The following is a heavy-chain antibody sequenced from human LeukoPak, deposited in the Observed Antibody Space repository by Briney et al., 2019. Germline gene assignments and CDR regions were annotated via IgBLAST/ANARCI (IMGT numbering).Heavy chain of an antibody. CDR2: ISGSGGST. CDR1: GFTFSSYS. V-gene: IGHV3-23*01. D-gene: IGHD6-13*01. Sequence: PGGSLRLSCAASGFTFSSYSMNWVRQAPGKGLEWVSAISGSGGSTYYADSVKGRFTISRDNSKNTLYLQMNSLRAEDTAVYYCAKGAAAVTLNDYWGQGTLVTVSS. CDR3: AKGAAAVTLNDY. J-gene: IGHJ4*02.